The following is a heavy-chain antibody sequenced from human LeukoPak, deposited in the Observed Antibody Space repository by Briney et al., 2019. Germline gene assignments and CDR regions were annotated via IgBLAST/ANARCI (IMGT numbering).Heavy chain of an antibody. Sequence: PSETLSLICSVSGVSISGYYWIWIRQPPGGRLEWIGSILYRGSAPYGGTSFYNPSLNSRVTIFVDTASNAFSLKLTSVTAADTAVYYCVRQISGNKDYWGQGTLVTVSS. D-gene: IGHD1/OR15-1a*01. CDR3: VRQISGNKDY. CDR2: ILYRGSAPYGGTS. CDR1: GVSISGYY. V-gene: IGHV4-59*04. J-gene: IGHJ4*02.